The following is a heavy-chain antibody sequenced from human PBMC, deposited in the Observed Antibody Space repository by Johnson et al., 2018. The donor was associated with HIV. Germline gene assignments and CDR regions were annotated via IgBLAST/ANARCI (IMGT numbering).Heavy chain of an antibody. J-gene: IGHJ3*02. CDR3: ARVRDGRENAFDI. CDR1: GFTFSSYW. Sequence: VQLVESGGGLVQPGGSLRLSCAASGFTFSSYWMGWVRQAPGKGLEWVANIKQDGSENYYVDSVKGRFIISRDNARNSVFLQMNSLRAEDTAVYYCARVRDGRENAFDIWGQGTMVTVSS. V-gene: IGHV3-7*02. D-gene: IGHD1-26*01. CDR2: IKQDGSEN.